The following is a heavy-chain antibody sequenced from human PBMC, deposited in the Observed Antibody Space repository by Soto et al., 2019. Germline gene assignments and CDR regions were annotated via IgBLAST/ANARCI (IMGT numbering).Heavy chain of an antibody. CDR3: ARDVDYGDYRFFDY. J-gene: IGHJ4*02. CDR1: GYSFTTSG. Sequence: HVQLVQSGAEVKKPGASVKVSCKASGYSFTTSGIGWLRQAPGQGLEWMGWISTYNGTTNYRQNLQGRVTMTTDTSTRTAYMELRSLRSDDTAVYYCARDVDYGDYRFFDYWGQGTLVTVS. CDR2: ISTYNGTT. V-gene: IGHV1-18*01. D-gene: IGHD4-17*01.